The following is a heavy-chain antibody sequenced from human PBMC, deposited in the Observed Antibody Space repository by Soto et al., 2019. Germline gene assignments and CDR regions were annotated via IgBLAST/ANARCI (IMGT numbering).Heavy chain of an antibody. J-gene: IGHJ1*01. CDR3: AREHCGGDCSQEYFQH. CDR2: VNSDGSST. CDR1: EFTFSSYW. D-gene: IGHD2-21*02. V-gene: IGHV3-74*01. Sequence: EVQLVESGGGLVQPGGSLRLSCAASEFTFSSYWMHWVRQAPGKGLVWVSRVNSDGSSTTYADSVKGRFTISRDNAKNXLYLQMNSLRAEDTAVYYCAREHCGGDCSQEYFQHWGQGTLVTVSS.